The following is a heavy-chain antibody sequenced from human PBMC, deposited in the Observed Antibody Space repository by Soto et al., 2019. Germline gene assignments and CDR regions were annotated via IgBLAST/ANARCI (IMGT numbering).Heavy chain of an antibody. CDR3: AQTLGLVVAGPGRFDL. D-gene: IGHD6-19*01. V-gene: IGHV1-69*12. CDR2: ITPMFGTA. J-gene: IGHJ2*01. CDR1: GGTFSRYA. Sequence: QVQLVQSGAEVKKYGSSVKVSCKASGGTFSRYAISWVRQAPGQGLEWMGGITPMFGTANYAQKFQGRVTITADESTSTAYMELSSLRSDDTAVYYCAQTLGLVVAGPGRFDLWGRGTLVTVSS.